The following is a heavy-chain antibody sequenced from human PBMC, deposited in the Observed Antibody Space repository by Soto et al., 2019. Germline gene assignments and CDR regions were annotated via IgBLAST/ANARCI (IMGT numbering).Heavy chain of an antibody. D-gene: IGHD2-15*01. Sequence: ASVKVSCKASGYTFTSYGISWVRQAPGQGLEWMGWISAYNGNTNYAQKLQGRVTMTTDTSTSTAYMELRSLRSDDTAVYYCALQRGVVVAATHGWFDPWGQGTLVTVS. CDR2: ISAYNGNT. J-gene: IGHJ5*02. CDR3: ALQRGVVVAATHGWFDP. V-gene: IGHV1-18*04. CDR1: GYTFTSYG.